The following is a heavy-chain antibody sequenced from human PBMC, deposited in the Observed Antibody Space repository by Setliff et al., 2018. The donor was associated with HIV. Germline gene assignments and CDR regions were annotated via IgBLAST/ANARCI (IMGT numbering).Heavy chain of an antibody. J-gene: IGHJ6*03. CDR1: GETIRNGFYY. V-gene: IGHV4-61*02. D-gene: IGHD7-27*01. CDR3: ARVSPLTHYYYMDM. Sequence: PSETLSLTGTVSGETIRNGFYYWHWIRQPAGKGLEWIGRAYTGGSTNYNPSLKSRVSMSVDTSKNQFYLHLSSVTAADTAVYYCARVSPLTHYYYMDMWGKGTTVTVSS. CDR2: AYTGGST.